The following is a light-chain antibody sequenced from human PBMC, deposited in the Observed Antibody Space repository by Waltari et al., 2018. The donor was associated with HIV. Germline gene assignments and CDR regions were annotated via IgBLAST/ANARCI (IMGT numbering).Light chain of an antibody. Sequence: EKVMTQSPATLSVSPGERATLSCRASQTINKNLAWYQQKPGQAPQLLIYGASTRAAGVPARFSGSGSGTEFTLTITSLQSEDLAIYYCQQYNNWPQTFGQGTKVEIK. CDR1: QTINKN. V-gene: IGKV3-15*01. CDR3: QQYNNWPQT. J-gene: IGKJ2*01. CDR2: GAS.